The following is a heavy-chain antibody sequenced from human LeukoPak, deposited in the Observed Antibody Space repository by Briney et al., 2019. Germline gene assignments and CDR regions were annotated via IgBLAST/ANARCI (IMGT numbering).Heavy chain of an antibody. V-gene: IGHV3-21*01. Sequence: GGSLSLSCAASGFTFSSYSMNWVRQAPGKGLEWVSSISSSSSYIYYADSVKGRFTISRDNAKNSLYLQMNSLRAEDTAVYYCARNRAAAGHYYFDDWAQGTLVTVSS. D-gene: IGHD6-13*01. CDR3: ARNRAAAGHYYFDD. J-gene: IGHJ4*02. CDR1: GFTFSSYS. CDR2: ISSSSSYI.